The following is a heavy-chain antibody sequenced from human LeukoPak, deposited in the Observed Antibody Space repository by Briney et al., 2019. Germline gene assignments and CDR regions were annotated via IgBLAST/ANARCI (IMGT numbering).Heavy chain of an antibody. CDR1: GGSFSGYY. J-gene: IGHJ4*02. D-gene: IGHD3-10*01. Sequence: SETLSLTCAVYGGSFSGYYWSWIRQPPGKGLEWIGEINHSGSTNYNPSLKSRVTISVDTSKNQFSLKLYSVTAADTAVYYCARHLVYGSGTQPYFDYWGQGTLVTVSS. V-gene: IGHV4-34*01. CDR2: INHSGST. CDR3: ARHLVYGSGTQPYFDY.